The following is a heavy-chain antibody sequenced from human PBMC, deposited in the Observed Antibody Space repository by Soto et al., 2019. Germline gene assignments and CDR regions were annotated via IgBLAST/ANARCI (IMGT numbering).Heavy chain of an antibody. D-gene: IGHD1-26*01. CDR1: GASTVSHYH. V-gene: IGHV4-31*02. CDR2: IYNSGTT. CDR3: ALALGPTTGLDY. J-gene: IGHJ4*02. Sequence: QVQLQESGPGLVKPSQTLSLTCSVSGASTVSHYHWTWIRQPPGKGLEWMGYIYNSGTTCYNPSLTSRLYISMDTSGNKFSLELRSVTAADTAVYYCALALGPTTGLDYWGQGTLVTVSS.